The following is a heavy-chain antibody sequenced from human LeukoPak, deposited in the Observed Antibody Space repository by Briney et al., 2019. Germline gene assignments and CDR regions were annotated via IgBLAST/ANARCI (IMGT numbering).Heavy chain of an antibody. CDR1: GFTFSSYA. D-gene: IGHD3-10*01. CDR2: ISGSGGST. Sequence: PGGSLRLSCAASGFTFSSYAMSWVRQAPGKGLEWVSAISGSGGSTYYADSVKGRFTTSRDNSKNTLYLQMNSLRAEDTAVYYCAKSRTMVRYYFDYWGQGTLVTVSS. V-gene: IGHV3-23*01. J-gene: IGHJ4*02. CDR3: AKSRTMVRYYFDY.